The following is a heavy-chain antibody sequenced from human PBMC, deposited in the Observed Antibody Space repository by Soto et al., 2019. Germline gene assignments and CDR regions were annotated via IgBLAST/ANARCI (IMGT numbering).Heavy chain of an antibody. Sequence: ASVTVSSTTSGYTFSNYGITWLRQAPGQPLEWLGWISLYSDGTNYAQKFQGRVSMTTDTSTTTAYMELRSLRSDDTAVYYCARVVPGAEAWFGPWGQGTLVTVPQ. V-gene: IGHV1-18*01. CDR2: ISLYSDGT. CDR1: GYTFSNYG. J-gene: IGHJ5*02. CDR3: ARVVPGAEAWFGP. D-gene: IGHD2-2*01.